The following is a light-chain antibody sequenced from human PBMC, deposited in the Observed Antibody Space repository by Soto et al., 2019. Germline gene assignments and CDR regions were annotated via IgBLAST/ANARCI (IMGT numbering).Light chain of an antibody. V-gene: IGLV2-8*01. CDR2: EVT. CDR3: SAYAGNNNPVI. J-gene: IGLJ2*01. CDR1: SSDVGGHNF. Sequence: QSVLTQPPSASGSPGQSVTISCTGTSSDVGGHNFVSWYQQHPGKAPKFLIYEVTKRPSGVPDRFSGSKSGITASLTVSGLQGDDGGYYYCSAYAGNNNPVIFGGGTKLTVL.